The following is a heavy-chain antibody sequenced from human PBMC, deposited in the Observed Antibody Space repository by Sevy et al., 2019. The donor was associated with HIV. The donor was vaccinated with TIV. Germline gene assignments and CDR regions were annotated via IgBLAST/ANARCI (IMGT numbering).Heavy chain of an antibody. CDR1: GGSFSGYY. J-gene: IGHJ4*02. D-gene: IGHD6-13*01. V-gene: IGHV4-34*01. CDR2: INHSGST. CDR3: ARGRSGSSLGY. Sequence: SETLSLTCAVYGGSFSGYYWSWIRQPPGKGLGWIGEINHSGSTNYNPSLKSRVTISVDTSKNQFSLKLSSVTAADTAVYYCARGRSGSSLGYWGQGTLVTVSS.